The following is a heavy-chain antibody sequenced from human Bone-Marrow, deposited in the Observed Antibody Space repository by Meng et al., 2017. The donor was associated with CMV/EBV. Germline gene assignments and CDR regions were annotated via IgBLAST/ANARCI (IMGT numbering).Heavy chain of an antibody. Sequence: GGSLRLSCAASGFTFSSYSMNWVRQAPGKGLEWVSYISSSSSTIYYADSVKGRFTISRDNAKNSLYLQMVSLRAEDTAVYYCSSRPGIAAAGTQGDNWGQGTLVTVSS. J-gene: IGHJ4*02. CDR3: SSRPGIAAAGTQGDN. D-gene: IGHD6-13*01. CDR2: ISSSSSTI. V-gene: IGHV3-48*04. CDR1: GFTFSSYS.